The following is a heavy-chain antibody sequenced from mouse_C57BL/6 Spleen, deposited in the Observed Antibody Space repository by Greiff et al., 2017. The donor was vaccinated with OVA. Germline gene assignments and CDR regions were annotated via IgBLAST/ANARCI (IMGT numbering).Heavy chain of an antibody. V-gene: IGHV5-4*01. Sequence: EVMLVESGGGLVKPGGSLKLSCAASGFTFSSYAMSWVRQTPEKRLEWVATISDGGSYTYYPDNVKGRFTISRDNAKNNLYLQMSHLKSEDTAMYYCAREEGSAYYFDYWGQGTTLTVSS. CDR1: GFTFSSYA. CDR2: ISDGGSYT. CDR3: AREEGSAYYFDY. D-gene: IGHD1-1*02. J-gene: IGHJ2*01.